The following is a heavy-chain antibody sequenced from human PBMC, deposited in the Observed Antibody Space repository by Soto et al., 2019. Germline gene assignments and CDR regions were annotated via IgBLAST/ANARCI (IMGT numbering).Heavy chain of an antibody. J-gene: IGHJ4*02. V-gene: IGHV1-18*04. CDR2: ISAYNGNT. CDR3: SRVDPGETSPFDH. CDR1: GYTFSNYY. D-gene: IGHD3-10*01. Sequence: ASVKVSCKASGYTFSNYYIHWVRQAPGQGLEWMGWISAYNGNTNYAQNFQGRVTMTTDTSTSTAYMELRSLRSDDTAVYYCSRVDPGETSPFDHWGQGTLVTVSS.